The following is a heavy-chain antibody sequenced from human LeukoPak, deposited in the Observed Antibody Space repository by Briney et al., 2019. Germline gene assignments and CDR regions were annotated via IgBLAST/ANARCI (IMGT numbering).Heavy chain of an antibody. CDR2: IIPIFGTA. D-gene: IGHD2-2*01. J-gene: IGHJ5*02. CDR1: GGTFSSYA. CDR3: ARDPVGDCSSTSCYA. V-gene: IGHV1-69*05. Sequence: SVKVSCKASGGTFSSYAISWVRQAPGQGLEWMGGIIPIFGTANYAQKFQGRVTITTDESTSTAYMELSSLRSEDTAVYYCARDPVGDCSSTSCYAWGQGTLVTVSS.